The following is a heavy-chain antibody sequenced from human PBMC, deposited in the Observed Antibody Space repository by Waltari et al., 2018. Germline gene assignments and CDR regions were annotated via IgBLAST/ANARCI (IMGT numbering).Heavy chain of an antibody. CDR2: VDPEDGET. CDR3: ATRSIAAAGTATHGYMDV. D-gene: IGHD6-13*01. V-gene: IGHV1-69-2*01. J-gene: IGHJ6*03. CDR1: GYTFTDYS. Sequence: EVQLVQSGAEVKKPGATVKISCKASGYTFTDYSMHWVQQAPGKGLEWMGRVDPEDGETIYAEKFQGRVTITADTSTDTAYMELSSLRSEDTAVYYCATRSIAAAGTATHGYMDVWGKGTTVTVSS.